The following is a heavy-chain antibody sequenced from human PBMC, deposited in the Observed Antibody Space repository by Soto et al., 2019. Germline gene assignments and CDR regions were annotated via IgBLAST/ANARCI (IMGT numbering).Heavy chain of an antibody. CDR1: GFTFSSYA. V-gene: IGHV3-23*01. CDR3: AFNSGSGSYYVDY. D-gene: IGHD3-10*01. CDR2: ISGGGETT. Sequence: EVQLLESGGGLVQPGGSLRLSCAASGFTFSSYAMWWVRQAPGKGLECVSAISGGGETTYYADAVKGRFTISRDNSKNTLYLQMNSLRAEETAVYYCAFNSGSGSYYVDYWGQGTLVTVSS. J-gene: IGHJ4*02.